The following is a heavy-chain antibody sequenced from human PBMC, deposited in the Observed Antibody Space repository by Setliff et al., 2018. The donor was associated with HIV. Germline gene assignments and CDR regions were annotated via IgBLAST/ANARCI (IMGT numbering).Heavy chain of an antibody. J-gene: IGHJ6*03. CDR3: ARSARKQGYYYYYYMDV. CDR2: VNHGGSS. CDR1: GAPFSDYS. Sequence: SETLSLTCGVVGAPFSDYSWNWIRQPPGKGLEWIAEVNHGGSSNYNPSLKSRVTTSLDASRDQFSLNLTSVTAADTAVYYCARSARKQGYYYYYYMDVWGKGITVTVSS. V-gene: IGHV4-34*01.